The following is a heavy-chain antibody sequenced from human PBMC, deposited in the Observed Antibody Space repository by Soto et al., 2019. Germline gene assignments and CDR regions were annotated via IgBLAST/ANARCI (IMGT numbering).Heavy chain of an antibody. D-gene: IGHD4-4*01. Sequence: QVQVMQSGAEVKKPGDSVKVSCKTSGYIFSDYGINWVRQAPGQGLEWMGWISGYSGNANLAQKFQGRVTMTTDKSTRTAYMEMSSLRSEDTAVYYCAVGGNYLSMDVWGQGTTVTVSS. CDR3: AVGGNYLSMDV. J-gene: IGHJ6*02. CDR2: ISGYSGNA. CDR1: GYIFSDYG. V-gene: IGHV1-18*04.